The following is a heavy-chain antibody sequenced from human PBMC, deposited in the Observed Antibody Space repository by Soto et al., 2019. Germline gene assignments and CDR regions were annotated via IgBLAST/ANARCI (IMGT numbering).Heavy chain of an antibody. V-gene: IGHV1-3*01. CDR1: GYTFTSYA. CDR2: INAGNGNT. CDR3: ATLGYSSSWDRIMDV. D-gene: IGHD6-13*01. J-gene: IGHJ6*02. Sequence: ASVKVSCKASGYTFTSYAMHWVRQAPGQRLEWMGWINAGNGNTKYSQKFQGRVTITRDTSASTAYMELISLRSEDTAVYYCATLGYSSSWDRIMDVWGQGTTVTVSS.